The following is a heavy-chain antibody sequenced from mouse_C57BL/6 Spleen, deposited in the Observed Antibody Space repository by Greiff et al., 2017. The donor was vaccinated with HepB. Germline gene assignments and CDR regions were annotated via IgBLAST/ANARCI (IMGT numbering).Heavy chain of an antibody. CDR1: GFTFSDYG. D-gene: IGHD1-1*01. Sequence: EVQRVESGGGLVKPGGSLKLSCAASGFTFSDYGMHWVRQAPEKGLEWVAYISSGSSTIYYADTVKGRFTISRDNAKNTLFLQMTSLRSEDTAMYYCAREVLFYYGSRDYFDYWGQGTTLTVSS. V-gene: IGHV5-17*01. CDR2: ISSGSSTI. J-gene: IGHJ2*01. CDR3: AREVLFYYGSRDYFDY.